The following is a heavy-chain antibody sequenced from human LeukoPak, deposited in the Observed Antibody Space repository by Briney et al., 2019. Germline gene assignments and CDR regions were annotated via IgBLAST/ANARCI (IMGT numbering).Heavy chain of an antibody. J-gene: IGHJ6*02. CDR1: GFTFSSYA. Sequence: GGSLRLSCAASGFTFSSYAMHWVRQAPGKGLEWVAVISYDGSNKYYADSVKGRFTISRDNSKNTLYLQMNSLRAEDTAVYYCARDLSPCSGGSCSYYGMDVWGQGTTVTVSS. V-gene: IGHV3-30-3*01. D-gene: IGHD2-15*01. CDR2: ISYDGSNK. CDR3: ARDLSPCSGGSCSYYGMDV.